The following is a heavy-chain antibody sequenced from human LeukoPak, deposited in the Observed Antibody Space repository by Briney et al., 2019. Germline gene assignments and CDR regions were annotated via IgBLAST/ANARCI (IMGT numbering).Heavy chain of an antibody. CDR2: ISSSSSYI. CDR3: ARDGVYYDILTGYYTLPRWFDP. V-gene: IGHV3-21*01. J-gene: IGHJ5*02. D-gene: IGHD3-9*01. Sequence: PGGSLRLSCAASGFTFSSYSMNWVRQAPGKGLEWVSSISSSSSYIYYADSAKGRFTISRDNAKNSPYLQMNSLRAEDTAVYYCARDGVYYDILTGYYTLPRWFDPWGQGTLVTVSS. CDR1: GFTFSSYS.